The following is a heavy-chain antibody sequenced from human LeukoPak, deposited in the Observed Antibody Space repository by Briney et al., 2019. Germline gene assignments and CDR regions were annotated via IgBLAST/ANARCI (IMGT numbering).Heavy chain of an antibody. Sequence: ASVKVSCKVSGYTVADLSMHWVRQAPGKGLEWMGSFDPGDGETIYAQKFQGRVTMTEDTSTDTAYMVLSSLRSEDTAVYYCATGMGATTQAYYFGYWGQGTLVTVSS. CDR2: FDPGDGET. V-gene: IGHV1-24*01. J-gene: IGHJ4*02. D-gene: IGHD1-26*01. CDR3: ATGMGATTQAYYFGY. CDR1: GYTVADLS.